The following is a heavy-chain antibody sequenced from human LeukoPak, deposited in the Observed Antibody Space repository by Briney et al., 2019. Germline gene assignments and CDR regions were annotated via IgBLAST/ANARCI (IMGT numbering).Heavy chain of an antibody. CDR1: GGSIRSSSYY. Sequence: SETLSLTCTVSGGSIRSSSYYWGWIRQPPGKGLEWIGSISYSGRTYYNPSLKSRVTISVDTSKNQFSLKLSSVTAADTAVFYCVRRNTVTTSPTRYDAFDIWGQGTIVTVSS. CDR2: ISYSGRT. CDR3: VRRNTVTTSPTRYDAFDI. J-gene: IGHJ3*02. D-gene: IGHD4-17*01. V-gene: IGHV4-39*01.